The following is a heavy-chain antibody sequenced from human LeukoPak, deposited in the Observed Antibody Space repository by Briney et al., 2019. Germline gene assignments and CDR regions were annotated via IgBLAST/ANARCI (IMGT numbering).Heavy chain of an antibody. CDR3: ARDRDGYSRYYYYYMDV. CDR2: IYYSGST. Sequence: SETLSLTCTVSGGSISSSSYYWSWIRQPPGKGLEWIGYIYYSGSTNYSPSLKSRVTISVDTSKNQFSLKLSSVTAADTAVYYCARDRDGYSRYYYYYMDVWGKGTTVTISS. V-gene: IGHV4-61*01. J-gene: IGHJ6*03. D-gene: IGHD5-24*01. CDR1: GGSISSSSYY.